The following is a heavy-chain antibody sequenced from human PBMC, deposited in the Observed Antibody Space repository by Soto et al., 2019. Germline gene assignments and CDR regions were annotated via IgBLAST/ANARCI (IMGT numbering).Heavy chain of an antibody. V-gene: IGHV4-30-4*08. D-gene: IGHD3-3*01. CDR3: ARSDFWSGYYTDY. Sequence: PSETLSLTCTVSGGSISSGDYDWSWIRQPPGKGLEWIGFVYYTGNTYYNPSLKSRVTISVDTSKNQFSLKLSSVTAADTAVYYCARSDFWSGYYTDYWGQGTLVTVSS. CDR1: GGSISSGDYD. CDR2: VYYTGNT. J-gene: IGHJ4*02.